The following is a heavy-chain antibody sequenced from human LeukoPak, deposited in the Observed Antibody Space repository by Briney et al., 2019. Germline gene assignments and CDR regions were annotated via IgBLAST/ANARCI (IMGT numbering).Heavy chain of an antibody. CDR2: IYTSGST. V-gene: IGHV4-61*02. CDR3: ARGRSGDSSGYYYGWYFDL. Sequence: SETLSLTCTVSGGSISSGSYYWSWIRQPAGKGLEWIGRIYTSGSTNYNPSLKSRVTISVDTSKNQFSLKLSSVTAADTAVYYCARGRSGDSSGYYYGWYFDLWGRGTLVTVSS. CDR1: GGSISSGSYY. J-gene: IGHJ2*01. D-gene: IGHD3-22*01.